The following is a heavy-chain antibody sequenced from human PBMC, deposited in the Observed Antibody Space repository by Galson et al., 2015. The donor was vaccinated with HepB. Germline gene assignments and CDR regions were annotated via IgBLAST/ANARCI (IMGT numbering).Heavy chain of an antibody. Sequence: SLRLSCAASGFTFSSYALSWVRQAPGKGLEWLSTISGGGDSTYYADSVKGRFSLSRDNSKNTVYLQMNGLRAEDTATYYCAKVTPGKQWLPRLGIDYWGQGTLVTVSS. CDR1: GFTFSSYA. CDR2: ISGGGDST. V-gene: IGHV3-23*01. CDR3: AKVTPGKQWLPRLGIDY. D-gene: IGHD6-19*01. J-gene: IGHJ4*02.